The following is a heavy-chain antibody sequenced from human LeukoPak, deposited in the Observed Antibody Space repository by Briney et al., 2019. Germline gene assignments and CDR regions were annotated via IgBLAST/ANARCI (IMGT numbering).Heavy chain of an antibody. CDR2: IYYSGST. CDR1: GGSISSGGYY. J-gene: IGHJ4*02. D-gene: IGHD1-1*01. CDR3: ARDRIGTYYYDQ. Sequence: SQTLSLTCTVSGGSISSGGYYWSWIRQHPGKGLEWIGYIYYSGSTYYNPSLKSRVTISVDTSKNKFSLKLRSVTAADKAVYYCARDRIGTYYYDQWGQGTLVTVSS. V-gene: IGHV4-31*03.